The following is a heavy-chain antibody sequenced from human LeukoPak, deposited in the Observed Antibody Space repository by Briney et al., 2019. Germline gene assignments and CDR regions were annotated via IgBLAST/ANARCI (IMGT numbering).Heavy chain of an antibody. V-gene: IGHV3-23*01. Sequence: GGSLRLSCAASGFTFSSYAMSWVRQVPGKGLEWVSAISGSGGSTYYADSVKGRFTISRDNSKNTLYLQMNSLRAEDTAVYYCAKDDSRVTMIVVVISYFDYWGQGTLVTVSS. CDR1: GFTFSSYA. CDR3: AKDDSRVTMIVVVISYFDY. J-gene: IGHJ4*02. CDR2: ISGSGGST. D-gene: IGHD3-22*01.